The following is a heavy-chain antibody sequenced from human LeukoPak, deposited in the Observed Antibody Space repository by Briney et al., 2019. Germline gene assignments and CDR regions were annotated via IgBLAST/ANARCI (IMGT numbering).Heavy chain of an antibody. J-gene: IGHJ4*02. V-gene: IGHV1-18*01. CDR2: ISGYNGYT. CDR3: ARGGQYYFASGNVDY. D-gene: IGHD3-10*01. CDR1: GYTFTSYG. Sequence: ASVKVSCKASGYTFTSYGISWVRQAPGQGLEWVGWISGYNGYTNHAQNFQGRVTMTTDTSTSTAYMELRSLRPGDTAVYYCARGGQYYFASGNVDYWGQGTLVTVSS.